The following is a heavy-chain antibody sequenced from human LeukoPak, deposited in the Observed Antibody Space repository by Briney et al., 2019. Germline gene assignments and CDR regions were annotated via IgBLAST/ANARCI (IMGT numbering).Heavy chain of an antibody. J-gene: IGHJ4*02. CDR3: ARGGPYYYDSSGLDY. CDR1: GGTFSSYA. CDR2: IIPIFGTA. D-gene: IGHD3-22*01. Sequence: SVKVSCKASGGTFSSYAVSWVRQAPGQGLEWTGGIIPIFGTANYAQKFQGRVTITADESTSTAYMELSSLRSEDTAVYYCARGGPYYYDSSGLDYWGQGTLVTVSS. V-gene: IGHV1-69*13.